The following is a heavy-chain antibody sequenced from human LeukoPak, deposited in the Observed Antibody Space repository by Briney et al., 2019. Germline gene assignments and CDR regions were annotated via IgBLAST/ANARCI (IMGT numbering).Heavy chain of an antibody. Sequence: NPGGSLRLSCSAPGFDLSPYTMKWVRQAPGKGLEWVASISSTSSYMYYGDSLKGRFTISRDNAKNTLYLQLGSLRAEDTATYYCARRVTTFLSWGQGTLVIVSS. J-gene: IGHJ4*02. CDR1: GFDLSPYT. CDR3: ARRVTTFLS. D-gene: IGHD4-17*01. V-gene: IGHV3-21*01. CDR2: ISSTSSYM.